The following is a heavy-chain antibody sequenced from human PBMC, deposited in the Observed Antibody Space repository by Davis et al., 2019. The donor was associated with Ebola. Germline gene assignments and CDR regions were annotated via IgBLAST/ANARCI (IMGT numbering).Heavy chain of an antibody. CDR2: INWNGGST. CDR1: GFTFDDYG. D-gene: IGHD3-10*01. Sequence: PGGSLRLSCAASGFTFDDYGMSWVRQAPGKGLEWVSGINWNGGSTGYADSVKGRFTISRDNAKNSLYLQMNSLRAEDTALYYCARDRMAYYYGSGSFAGGMDVWGQGTTVTVSS. V-gene: IGHV3-20*04. J-gene: IGHJ6*02. CDR3: ARDRMAYYYGSGSFAGGMDV.